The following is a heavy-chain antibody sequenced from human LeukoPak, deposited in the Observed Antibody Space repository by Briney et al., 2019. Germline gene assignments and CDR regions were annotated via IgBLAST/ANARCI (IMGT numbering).Heavy chain of an antibody. V-gene: IGHV3-23*01. Sequence: GGSLRLSCAASGFTFNENAMSWARQAPGKGLEWVSRIGGSGDRTFYADSVKGRFTISRDNAKNLVHLQMNSLTGEDTALYYCVRRGDASSGWGDHDFWGQGALVTVSS. D-gene: IGHD6-19*01. CDR3: VRRGDASSGWGDHDF. J-gene: IGHJ4*02. CDR1: GFTFNENA. CDR2: IGGSGDRT.